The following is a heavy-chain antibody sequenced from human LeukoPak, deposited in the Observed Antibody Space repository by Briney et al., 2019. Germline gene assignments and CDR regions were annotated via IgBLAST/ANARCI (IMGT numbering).Heavy chain of an antibody. J-gene: IGHJ4*02. Sequence: GGSLRLSCAASGFTFDDYGMSWVRQAPGRGLEWVSGINWNGGSTGYADSVKGRFTISRDNAKNSLYLQMNSLRAEDTAVYYCARDHPFGELFFDYWGQGTLVTVSS. CDR2: INWNGGST. CDR3: ARDHPFGELFFDY. D-gene: IGHD3-10*01. CDR1: GFTFDDYG. V-gene: IGHV3-20*04.